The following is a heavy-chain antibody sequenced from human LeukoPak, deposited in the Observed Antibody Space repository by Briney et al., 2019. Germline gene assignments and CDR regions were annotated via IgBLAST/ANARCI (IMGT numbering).Heavy chain of an antibody. CDR1: GFTFSSYS. J-gene: IGHJ4*02. Sequence: GGSLRLSCAASGFTFSSYSMNWVRQAPGKGLEWVSYISSSSSTIYYADSVKGRFTISRDNAKNSLYLQMNSLRAEDTAVYYCARESGYYYGSGTFDCWGQGTLVTVSS. CDR2: ISSSSSTI. V-gene: IGHV3-48*01. D-gene: IGHD3-10*01. CDR3: ARESGYYYGSGTFDC.